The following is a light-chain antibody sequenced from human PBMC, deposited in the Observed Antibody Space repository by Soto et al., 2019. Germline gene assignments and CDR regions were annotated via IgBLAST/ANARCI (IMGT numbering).Light chain of an antibody. Sequence: QSALTQTASVSGSPGQSITISCTGTSSDLGSYNLVSWYQQPPGKAPKLMIYEVDKRPSGVSSRFSGSKSGNTASLTISGLQAEDEADYYCCSYAGGPILFGGGTKLTVL. CDR2: EVD. V-gene: IGLV2-23*02. CDR3: CSYAGGPIL. J-gene: IGLJ2*01. CDR1: SSDLGSYNL.